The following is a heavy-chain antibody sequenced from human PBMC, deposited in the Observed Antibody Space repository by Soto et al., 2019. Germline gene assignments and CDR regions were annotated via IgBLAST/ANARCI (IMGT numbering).Heavy chain of an antibody. Sequence: GESLKISCKGSGYSFTSYWIGWVRQMPGKGLEWMGIIYPGDSDTRYSPSFQGQVTISADKSISTAYLQWSSLKASDTAMYYCARLYSGYDLERLEDPFLDYWGQGTLVTVSS. CDR1: GYSFTSYW. J-gene: IGHJ4*02. CDR3: ARLYSGYDLERLEDPFLDY. V-gene: IGHV5-51*01. CDR2: IYPGDSDT. D-gene: IGHD5-12*01.